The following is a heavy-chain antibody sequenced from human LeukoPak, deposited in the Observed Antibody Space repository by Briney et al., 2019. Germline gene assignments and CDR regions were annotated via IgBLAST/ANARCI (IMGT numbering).Heavy chain of an antibody. D-gene: IGHD6-13*01. CDR1: GFTFDDYA. CDR2: ISWNSGSI. Sequence: GGSLRLSCAASGFTFDDYAMHWVRQAPGKDLEWVSGISWNSGSIGYADSVKGRFTISRDNAKNTLYLQMNSLRAEDTAVYYCTRDPGYSSSGGAFDIWGQGTMVTVSS. CDR3: TRDPGYSSSGGAFDI. J-gene: IGHJ3*02. V-gene: IGHV3-9*01.